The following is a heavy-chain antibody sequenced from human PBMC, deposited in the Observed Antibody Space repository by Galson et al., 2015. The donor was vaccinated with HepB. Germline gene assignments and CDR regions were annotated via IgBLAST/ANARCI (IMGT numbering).Heavy chain of an antibody. CDR2: VYTSGST. J-gene: IGHJ4*02. Sequence: TLSLTCTVSGVSGNTGSYFWNWVRQTPGKGLEWIEYVYTSGSTNYNPSLKSRVTMSVDTSKNQFSLKLSSVITADTAVYYCARAGRYCSGGKCSTFDYWGQGTLITVSS. CDR1: GVSGNTGSYF. D-gene: IGHD2-15*01. V-gene: IGHV4-61*01. CDR3: ARAGRYCSGGKCSTFDY.